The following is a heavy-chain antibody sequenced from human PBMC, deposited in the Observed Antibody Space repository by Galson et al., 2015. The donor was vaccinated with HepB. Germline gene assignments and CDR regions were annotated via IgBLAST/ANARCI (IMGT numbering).Heavy chain of an antibody. CDR2: IKSKTDGGTT. CDR1: GFTFSNAW. CDR3: TTDLGVAVAGPPGDY. V-gene: IGHV3-15*01. D-gene: IGHD6-19*01. Sequence: SLRLSCAASGFTFSNAWMSWVRQTPGKGLEWVGRIKSKTDGGTTDYAAPVKGRFTISRDDSKNTLYLQMNSLKTEDTAVYYCTTDLGVAVAGPPGDYWGQGTLVTVSS. J-gene: IGHJ4*02.